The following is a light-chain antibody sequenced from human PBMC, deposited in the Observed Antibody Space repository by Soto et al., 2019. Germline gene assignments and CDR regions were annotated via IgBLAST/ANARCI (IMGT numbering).Light chain of an antibody. CDR1: QSVSSSY. CDR3: QQYGTSPLT. V-gene: IGKV3-20*01. Sequence: EIVLTQSPGTLSLSPGERATISCRASQSVSSSYLAWYQQKPGQAPRLLIYGASSRATGIPDRFSGSGSETDFTLTISRLEPEDFAVYYCQQYGTSPLTFGQGTRLEIK. CDR2: GAS. J-gene: IGKJ5*01.